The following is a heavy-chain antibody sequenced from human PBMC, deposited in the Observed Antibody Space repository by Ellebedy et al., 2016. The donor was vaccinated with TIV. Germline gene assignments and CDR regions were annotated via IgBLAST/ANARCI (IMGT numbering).Heavy chain of an antibody. J-gene: IGHJ6*02. D-gene: IGHD2-2*01. CDR3: ARDLAGVPTATDYYYGMDV. Sequence: SVKVSXKASGGTFSSYAISWVRQAPGQGLEWMGGIIPIFGTANYAQKFQGRVTITADESTSTAYMELSSLRSDDTAVYYCARDLAGVPTATDYYYGMDVWGQGTTVTVSS. CDR1: GGTFSSYA. CDR2: IIPIFGTA. V-gene: IGHV1-69*13.